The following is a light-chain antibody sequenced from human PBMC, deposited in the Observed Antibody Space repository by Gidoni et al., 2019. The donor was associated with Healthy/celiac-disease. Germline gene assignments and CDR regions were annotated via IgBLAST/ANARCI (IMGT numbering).Light chain of an antibody. J-gene: IGLJ2*01. CDR3: AAWDDSLNAVV. V-gene: IGLV1-44*01. CDR1: SSNIGSNT. Sequence: QSVLTQPPSASGTPGQRVTISCSGSSSNIGSNTVNWYQQLPGPAPKLLIYRNNQRPSGVPDRFSGSKSGTSASLAISGLQSEDEADYYCAAWDDSLNAVVFGGGTKLTVL. CDR2: RNN.